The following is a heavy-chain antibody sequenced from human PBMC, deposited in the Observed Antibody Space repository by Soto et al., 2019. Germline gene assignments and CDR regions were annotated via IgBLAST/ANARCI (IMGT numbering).Heavy chain of an antibody. Sequence: ASVKVSCKASGGTFSSYAISWVRQAPGQGLEWMGGIIPIFGTANYAQKFQGRVTITADESTSTAYMELSSLRSEDTAVYYCAREGTGGSGIYGMDVWGQGTTVTVSS. CDR1: GGTFSSYA. CDR3: AREGTGGSGIYGMDV. CDR2: IIPIFGTA. J-gene: IGHJ6*02. V-gene: IGHV1-69*13. D-gene: IGHD3-10*01.